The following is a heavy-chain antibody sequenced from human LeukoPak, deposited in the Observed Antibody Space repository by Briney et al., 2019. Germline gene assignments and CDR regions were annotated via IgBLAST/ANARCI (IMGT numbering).Heavy chain of an antibody. CDR1: GGSISSYY. CDR2: IYYSGRT. CDR3: AKTYYYGSGSYGSTGAFDI. V-gene: IGHV4-59*01. Sequence: SETLSLTCTGSGGSISSYYWSWVRQPPGKGVEGIGYIYYSGRTKYNPSLKSRVTISVDTCKNKFSLKLSSVTAADTAVYYCAKTYYYGSGSYGSTGAFDIWGQGTIVTVSS. D-gene: IGHD3-10*01. J-gene: IGHJ3*02.